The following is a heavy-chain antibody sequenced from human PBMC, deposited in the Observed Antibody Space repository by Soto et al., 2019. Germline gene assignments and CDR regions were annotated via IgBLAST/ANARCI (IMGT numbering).Heavy chain of an antibody. D-gene: IGHD6-6*01. V-gene: IGHV3-23*01. CDR1: GFTFSSYS. J-gene: IGHJ4*02. Sequence: GGSLRLSCAASGFTFSSYSMNWVRQAPGKGLEWVSVISGSDDSTYYADSVKGRFTISRDNSKNTLYLQMNSLRAEDTAVYYCAKRSSSYTFDYWGQGTLVTVSS. CDR3: AKRSSSYTFDY. CDR2: ISGSDDST.